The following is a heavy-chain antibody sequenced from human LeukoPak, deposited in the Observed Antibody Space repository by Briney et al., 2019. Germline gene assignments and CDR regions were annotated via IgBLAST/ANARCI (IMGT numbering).Heavy chain of an antibody. Sequence: GGSLRLSCAASGFTFDDCAMHWVRQAPGKGLEWVSGISWNSGSIGYAASVKGRFTISRDNAKNSLYLQMNSLRAEDTALYYCAKDINSGYYDSSGIDYWGQGTLVTVSS. J-gene: IGHJ4*02. V-gene: IGHV3-9*01. D-gene: IGHD3-22*01. CDR1: GFTFDDCA. CDR3: AKDINSGYYDSSGIDY. CDR2: ISWNSGSI.